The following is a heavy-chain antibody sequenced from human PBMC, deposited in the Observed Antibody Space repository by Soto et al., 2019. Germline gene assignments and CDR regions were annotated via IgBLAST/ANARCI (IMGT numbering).Heavy chain of an antibody. Sequence: SETLCLTCTVSGGSISSYYWSGIRQPPGKGLEWIGYIYYSGSTNYNPSLKSRVTISVDTSKNQFSLKLSSVTAADTAVYYCARVLLPDYRDDDYYGMDVWGQGTTVTVS. CDR2: IYYSGST. CDR1: GGSISSYY. CDR3: ARVLLPDYRDDDYYGMDV. D-gene: IGHD4-17*01. J-gene: IGHJ6*02. V-gene: IGHV4-59*01.